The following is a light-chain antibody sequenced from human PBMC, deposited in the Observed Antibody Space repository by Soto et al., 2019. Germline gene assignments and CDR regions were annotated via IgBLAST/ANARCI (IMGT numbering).Light chain of an antibody. V-gene: IGLV2-8*01. Sequence: QSALTQPPSASGSPGQSVTISCTGTSSDVGGYNYVSWYQQHPGKAPKLMIYEVSKRPSGVPDRFSGSKSGNTASLTVSGIQAEDEADYYGGSYAGSSTYVFGTGAKLTVL. CDR1: SSDVGGYNY. J-gene: IGLJ1*01. CDR2: EVS. CDR3: GSYAGSSTYV.